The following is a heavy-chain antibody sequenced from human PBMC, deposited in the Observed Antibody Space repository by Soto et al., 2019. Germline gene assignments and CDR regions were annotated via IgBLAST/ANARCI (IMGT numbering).Heavy chain of an antibody. CDR2: INPSGGST. Sequence: ASVKVSCKASGYTFTSYYMHWVRQAPGQGLEWMGIINPSGGSTSYAQKFQGRVTMTRDRSTSTVYLELSSLRSEDTAVYYCARARGYSSGHDAFDIWGQGTMVTVSS. CDR1: GYTFTSYY. D-gene: IGHD6-19*01. V-gene: IGHV1-46*01. CDR3: ARARGYSSGHDAFDI. J-gene: IGHJ3*02.